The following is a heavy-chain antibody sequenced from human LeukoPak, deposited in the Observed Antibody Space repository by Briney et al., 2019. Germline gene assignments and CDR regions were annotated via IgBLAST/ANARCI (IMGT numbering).Heavy chain of an antibody. D-gene: IGHD1-26*01. V-gene: IGHV3-7*01. Sequence: GGSLRLSCAASGFTFSTHWMSWVRQAPGKGLEWVANIKQDGSDKYYVDSVKGRFTISRDNAKKTLFLQMNSLRAEDTAVYYCLTIVETTIDAFDIWGQGTMVTVSS. CDR1: GFTFSTHW. CDR2: IKQDGSDK. J-gene: IGHJ3*02. CDR3: LTIVETTIDAFDI.